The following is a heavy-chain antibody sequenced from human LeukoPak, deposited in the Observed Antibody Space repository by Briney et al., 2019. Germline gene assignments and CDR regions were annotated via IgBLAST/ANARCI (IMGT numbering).Heavy chain of an antibody. CDR1: GLTFSSYG. V-gene: IGHV3-30*03. CDR2: ISNDGNEK. Sequence: GGSLRLSCAASGLTFSSYGMHWVRQAPGTGLEWVAFISNDGNEKYYADSVKGRFTISRDNSKDTLYLQMNSLRTEDAAVYFCAGSSGWFRSQGYWGQGTLVIVSS. CDR3: AGSSGWFRSQGY. J-gene: IGHJ4*02. D-gene: IGHD6-19*01.